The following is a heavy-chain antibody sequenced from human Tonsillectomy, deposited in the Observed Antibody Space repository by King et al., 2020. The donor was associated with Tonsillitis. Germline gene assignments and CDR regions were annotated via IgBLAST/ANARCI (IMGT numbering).Heavy chain of an antibody. V-gene: IGHV3-23*04. J-gene: IGHJ4*02. CDR1: RFTFSSYA. CDR2: IRVSGGST. D-gene: IGHD2-15*01. Sequence: VQLVESGGGLVQPGGTLRLSCEASRFTFSSYAMSWVRQAPGKGLEWVSTIRVSGGSTYYADPVKGRFTVSRDNFKNTLYLQMNSLRAEDPAVYYCAKQSCSGGSCTSDYWGQGTLVTVSS. CDR3: AKQSCSGGSCTSDY.